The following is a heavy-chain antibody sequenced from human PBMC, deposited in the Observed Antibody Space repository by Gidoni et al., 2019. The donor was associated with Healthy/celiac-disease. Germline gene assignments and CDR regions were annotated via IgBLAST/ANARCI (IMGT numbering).Heavy chain of an antibody. Sequence: EVQLVESGGGLVKPGGSLRLSCAASGFTFSSYSMNWVRQAPGKGLEWVSSISSSSSYIYYADSVKGRFTISRDNAKNSLYLQRNSRRAEDTAVYYCARDQGVWFGESGDAFDIWGQGTMVTVSS. V-gene: IGHV3-21*01. CDR3: ARDQGVWFGESGDAFDI. D-gene: IGHD3-10*01. CDR1: GFTFSSYS. J-gene: IGHJ3*02. CDR2: ISSSSSYI.